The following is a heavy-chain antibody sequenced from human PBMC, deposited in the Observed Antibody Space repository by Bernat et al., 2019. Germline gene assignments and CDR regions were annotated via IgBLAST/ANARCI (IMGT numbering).Heavy chain of an antibody. V-gene: IGHV3-49*04. CDR3: TRDLGYCSSTSCYFDY. CDR1: GFTFGDYA. D-gene: IGHD2-2*01. J-gene: IGHJ4*02. Sequence: EVQLVESGGGLVQPGRSLRLSCTASGFTFGDYAMSWVRQAPGKGLEWVGFIRSKAYGGTTEYAASVKGRFTISRDDSKSIAYLQMNSLKTEDTAVYYCTRDLGYCSSTSCYFDYWGQGTPVTVSS. CDR2: IRSKAYGGTT.